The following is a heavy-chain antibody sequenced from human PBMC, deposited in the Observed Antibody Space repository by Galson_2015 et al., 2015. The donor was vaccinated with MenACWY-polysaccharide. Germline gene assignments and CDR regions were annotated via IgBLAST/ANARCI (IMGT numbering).Heavy chain of an antibody. CDR2: INHSGST. J-gene: IGHJ5*02. CDR1: GGSFSGYY. CDR3: ARGVGSSGWYGGIRWFDP. D-gene: IGHD6-19*01. V-gene: IGHV4-34*01. Sequence: ETLSLTCAVYGGSFSGYYWSWIRQPPGKGLEWIGEINHSGSTNHNPSLKSRVTISVDTSKNQFSLKLSSVTAADTAVYYCARGVGSSGWYGGIRWFDPWGQGTLVTVSS.